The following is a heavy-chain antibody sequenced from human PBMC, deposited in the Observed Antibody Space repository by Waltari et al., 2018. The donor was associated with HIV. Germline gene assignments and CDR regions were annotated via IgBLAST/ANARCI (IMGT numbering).Heavy chain of an antibody. CDR2: IYTSVST. J-gene: IGHJ6*02. V-gene: IGHV4-4*07. CDR3: ARFVGSSWVHGMDV. D-gene: IGHD6-13*01. Sequence: QVQLQESGPGLVKPSETLSLTCTVSGGSISGYSWSWIRQPAGKGLEWIGRIYTSVSTNYNPALKSRVTMSVDTSKNQFSLKLSSVTAADTAVYYCARFVGSSWVHGMDVWGQGTTVTVSS. CDR1: GGSISGYS.